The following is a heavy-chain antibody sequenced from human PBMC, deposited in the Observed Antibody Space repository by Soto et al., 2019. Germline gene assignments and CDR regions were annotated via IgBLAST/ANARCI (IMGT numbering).Heavy chain of an antibody. CDR2: ISAYNGNT. Sequence: ASVKVSCKASGYTFTSYAMHWVRQAPGQRLEWMGWISAYNGNTNYAQKLQGRVTMTTDTSTSTAYMELRSLRSDDTAVYYCARVSRAVAGDYFDYWGQGTLVTVSS. J-gene: IGHJ4*02. CDR3: ARVSRAVAGDYFDY. V-gene: IGHV1-18*01. D-gene: IGHD6-19*01. CDR1: GYTFTSYA.